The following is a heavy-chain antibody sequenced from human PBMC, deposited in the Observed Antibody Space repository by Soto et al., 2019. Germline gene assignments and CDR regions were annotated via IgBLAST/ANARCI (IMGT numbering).Heavy chain of an antibody. J-gene: IGHJ4*02. Sequence: SETLSLTCAVSGYSISTGFNWAWIRQPPGKGLEWIGSIYHSGSTYYNLSLKSRVTISSDASKNQISLKLSSVTAADTALYYCARDWCTGVYQLDSWGQGTLVTVSS. CDR3: ARDWCTGVYQLDS. D-gene: IGHD2-2*01. CDR1: GYSISTGFN. V-gene: IGHV4-38-2*02. CDR2: IYHSGST.